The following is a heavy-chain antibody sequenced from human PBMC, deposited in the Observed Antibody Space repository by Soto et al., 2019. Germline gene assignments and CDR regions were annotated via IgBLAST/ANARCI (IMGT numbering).Heavy chain of an antibody. CDR2: INPSSGST. CDR3: AAWKSLVNDNFWSGTFDY. V-gene: IGHV1-46*01. J-gene: IGHJ4*02. D-gene: IGHD3-3*01. Sequence: ASVNVSCKASGYTFTSYFMHWVRQAPGQGLEWMGIINPSSGSTNYAQKFQGRVTMTRDTSTSTVYVELSSLRSEDTAVYYCAAWKSLVNDNFWSGTFDYWGQGTLVTVSS. CDR1: GYTFTSYF.